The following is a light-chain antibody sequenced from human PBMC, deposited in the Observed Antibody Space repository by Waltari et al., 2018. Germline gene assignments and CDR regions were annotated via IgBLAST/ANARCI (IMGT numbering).Light chain of an antibody. CDR1: GSAAGASEH. Sequence: QSALTQPASVSGSPGQSITISCSGIGSAAGASEHVSWHQHHPDKAPQLIIFDVTNRPSGVSDRFSASKSANTASLTISRLQPEDEADYFCSSQTLDGLILFGGGTRLTVL. J-gene: IGLJ3*02. CDR3: SSQTLDGLIL. CDR2: DVT. V-gene: IGLV2-14*03.